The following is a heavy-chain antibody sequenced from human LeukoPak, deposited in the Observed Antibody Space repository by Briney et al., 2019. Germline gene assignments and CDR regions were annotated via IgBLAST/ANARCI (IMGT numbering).Heavy chain of an antibody. V-gene: IGHV4-4*07. CDR2: IYTSGST. D-gene: IGHD3-22*01. J-gene: IGHJ4*02. CDR1: GGSISSYY. Sequence: SETLSLTCTVSGGSISSYYWSWIRQPAGKGLGWIGRIYTSGSTNYNPSLKSRVTMSVDTSKNQFSLKLSSVTAADTAVYYCARGRTRGYYDSSGYYWYFDYWGQGTLVTVSS. CDR3: ARGRTRGYYDSSGYYWYFDY.